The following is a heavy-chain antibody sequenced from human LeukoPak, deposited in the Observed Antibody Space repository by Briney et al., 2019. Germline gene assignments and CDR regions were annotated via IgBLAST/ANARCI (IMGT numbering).Heavy chain of an antibody. CDR1: GFTFSSYA. V-gene: IGHV3-30-3*01. J-gene: IGHJ6*02. CDR3: ARDRRAAGYYYYYGMDV. CDR2: ISYDGSNK. D-gene: IGHD6-13*01. Sequence: GGSLRLSCAASGFTFSSYAMHWVRQAPGKGLEWVAVISYDGSNKYYADSVKGRFTISRDNSKNTLYLQMNSLRAEDTAVYYCARDRRAAGYYYYYGMDVWGQGTMVTVSS.